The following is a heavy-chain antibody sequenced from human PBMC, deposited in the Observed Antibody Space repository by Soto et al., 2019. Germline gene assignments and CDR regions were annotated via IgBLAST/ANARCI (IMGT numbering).Heavy chain of an antibody. Sequence: QLQLQESGPGLVKPSETLSLTCTVSGGSISSSSYYWGWIRQPPGKGLEWIGSIYYSGSTYYNPSLKSRVTISVDTSKNQFSLKLSSVTAADTAVYYCARLNGEYDFWSGSNYGYFDLWGRGTLVTVSS. CDR1: GGSISSSSYY. CDR2: IYYSGST. D-gene: IGHD3-3*01. J-gene: IGHJ2*01. V-gene: IGHV4-39*01. CDR3: ARLNGEYDFWSGSNYGYFDL.